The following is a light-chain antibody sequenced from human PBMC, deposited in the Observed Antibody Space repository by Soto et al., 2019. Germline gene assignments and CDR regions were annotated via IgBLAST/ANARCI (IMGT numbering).Light chain of an antibody. J-gene: IGKJ4*01. V-gene: IGKV1-5*03. Sequence: SPSTLSGTVGDRVTIACRASQTISSWLAWYQQKPGKAPNLLIYEASTLQSGVPSRFSGSGSGTEFTLTISSLQPDDSATYYCEPYNLFLTFGGGGMVDIK. CDR1: QTISSW. CDR3: EPYNLFLT. CDR2: EAS.